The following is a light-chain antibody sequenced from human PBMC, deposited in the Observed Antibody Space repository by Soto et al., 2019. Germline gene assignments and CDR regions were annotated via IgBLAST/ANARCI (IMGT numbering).Light chain of an antibody. CDR3: QQYGRSSRT. J-gene: IGKJ1*01. V-gene: IGKV3-20*01. CDR2: GAS. CDR1: QSVSSSH. Sequence: EVVLTQSPGTLSLSPGERATLSCRASQSVSSSHLAWYQQKPGQAPRLFIYGASSRATGIPDRFSGSGSGTDFTLTISRLEPEDFAVYYCQQYGRSSRTFGQGTKVEIK.